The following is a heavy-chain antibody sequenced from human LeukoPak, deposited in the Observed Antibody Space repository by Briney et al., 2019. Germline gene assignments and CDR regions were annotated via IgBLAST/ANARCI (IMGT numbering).Heavy chain of an antibody. J-gene: IGHJ3*02. Sequence: SETLSLTCAVYGGSFSGYYWSWIRQPPGKGLEWIGEINHSGSTNYNPSLKSRVTISVDTSKNQFSLKLSSVTAADTAVYYCARKEQWMPHDAFDIWGQGTMVTVSS. CDR1: GGSFSGYY. V-gene: IGHV4-34*01. D-gene: IGHD6-19*01. CDR3: ARKEQWMPHDAFDI. CDR2: INHSGST.